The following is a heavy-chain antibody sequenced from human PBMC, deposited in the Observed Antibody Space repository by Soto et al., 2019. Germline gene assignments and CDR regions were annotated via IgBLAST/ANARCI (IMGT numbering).Heavy chain of an antibody. CDR1: GGSISSYY. CDR3: ARFSFLTGYYGGGYYFDY. Sequence: PSETLSLTCTVSGGSISSYYWSWIRQPPGKGLEWIGYIYYSGSTNYNPSLKSRVTISVDTSKNQFSLKLSSVTAADTAVYYCARFSFLTGYYGGGYYFDYWGQGTLVTVSS. CDR2: IYYSGST. D-gene: IGHD3-9*01. V-gene: IGHV4-59*08. J-gene: IGHJ4*02.